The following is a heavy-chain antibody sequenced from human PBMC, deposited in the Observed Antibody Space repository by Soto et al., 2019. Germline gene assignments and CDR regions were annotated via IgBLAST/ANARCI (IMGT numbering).Heavy chain of an antibody. Sequence: QVQLQESGPGLVKPSQTLSLTCTVSGGSISIGDYYWSWIRQPPGKGLEWIGYIYYSGSTYYNPSLKRRVTISVDTSKNQFSLKLSSVTAADTAVYYCARGRGTIFSNWADPWGQGTLVTVSS. V-gene: IGHV4-30-4*01. CDR3: ARGRGTIFSNWADP. J-gene: IGHJ5*02. CDR2: IYYSGST. CDR1: GGSISIGDYY. D-gene: IGHD3-9*01.